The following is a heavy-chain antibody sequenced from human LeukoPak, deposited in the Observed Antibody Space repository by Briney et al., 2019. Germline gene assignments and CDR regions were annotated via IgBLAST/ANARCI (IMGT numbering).Heavy chain of an antibody. J-gene: IGHJ4*02. CDR3: AKAGQRAVAGTVSFDY. V-gene: IGHV3-23*01. CDR1: GFTFSSYA. D-gene: IGHD6-19*01. Sequence: GGSLRLSCAASGFTFSSYAMRWVRQAPGKGREGVSAISGSGGSTYYADSVKGRFTISRDNSKNTLYLQMNSLRAEDTAVYYCAKAGQRAVAGTVSFDYWGQGTLVTVSS. CDR2: ISGSGGST.